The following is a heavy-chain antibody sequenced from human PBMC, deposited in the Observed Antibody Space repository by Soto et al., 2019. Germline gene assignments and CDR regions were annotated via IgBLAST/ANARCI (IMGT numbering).Heavy chain of an antibody. Sequence: GGSLRLSCAASGFTFSSYGMHWVRQAPGKGLEWVAVIWYDGSNKYYADSVKGRFTISRDNSKNTLYLQMNSLRAEDMAVYYCARDRGRRTYSMDVWGQGTTVTVSS. CDR3: ARDRGRRTYSMDV. V-gene: IGHV3-33*01. CDR1: GFTFSSYG. D-gene: IGHD3-10*01. CDR2: IWYDGSNK. J-gene: IGHJ6*02.